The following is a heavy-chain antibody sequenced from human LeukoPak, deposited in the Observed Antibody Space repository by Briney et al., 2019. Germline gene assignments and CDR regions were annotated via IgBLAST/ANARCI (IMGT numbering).Heavy chain of an antibody. CDR2: IHQGGHEQ. Sequence: GGSLRLSCAASGFTFSNYWMSWVRQAPGKGLEWVADIHQGGHEQHYVDSVKGRFTISRDNAKNSLYLQMNSLKTEDTALYYCGSCDSSGHYCPTYWGQGTLVTVSS. J-gene: IGHJ4*02. D-gene: IGHD3-22*01. V-gene: IGHV3-7*03. CDR1: GFTFSNYW. CDR3: GSCDSSGHYCPTY.